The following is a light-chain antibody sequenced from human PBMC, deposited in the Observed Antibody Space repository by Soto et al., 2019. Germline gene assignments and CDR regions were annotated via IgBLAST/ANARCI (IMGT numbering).Light chain of an antibody. J-gene: IGKJ2*01. CDR1: QSLLHSNGYNY. Sequence: DIVMTQSPLSLPVTPGEPASISCRSSQSLLHSNGYNYLDWYLQKPGQSPQLLIYLGSNRASGVPDRFSGSGSGTEFTLKISRVEAEDVGVYYCMQALQTVYTFGDGTQLEIK. CDR3: MQALQTVYT. V-gene: IGKV2-28*01. CDR2: LGS.